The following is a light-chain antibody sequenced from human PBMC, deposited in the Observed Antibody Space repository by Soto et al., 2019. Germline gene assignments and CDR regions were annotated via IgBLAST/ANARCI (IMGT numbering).Light chain of an antibody. Sequence: AIRMTQSPSSLSASTGDRVTITCLASQGISSYLAWYQQKPGKAPKLLIYAASTLQSGVPSRFSGSGSGTDFTLTISCLQSEDFATYYCQQYYSYPWTFGQGTKVDTK. J-gene: IGKJ1*01. CDR1: QGISSY. V-gene: IGKV1-8*01. CDR3: QQYYSYPWT. CDR2: AAS.